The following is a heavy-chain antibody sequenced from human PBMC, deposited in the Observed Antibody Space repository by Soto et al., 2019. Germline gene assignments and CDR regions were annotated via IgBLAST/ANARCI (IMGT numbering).Heavy chain of an antibody. Sequence: SVKVSCKASGGTFSSYAISWVRQAPGQGLEWMGGIIPIFGTANYAQKFQGRVTITADESTSTAYMELSSLRSEDTAVYYCASGRFLEWFQLEYYYYGMDVWGQGTTVTVSS. CDR2: IIPIFGTA. CDR3: ASGRFLEWFQLEYYYYGMDV. CDR1: GGTFSSYA. V-gene: IGHV1-69*13. J-gene: IGHJ6*02. D-gene: IGHD3-3*01.